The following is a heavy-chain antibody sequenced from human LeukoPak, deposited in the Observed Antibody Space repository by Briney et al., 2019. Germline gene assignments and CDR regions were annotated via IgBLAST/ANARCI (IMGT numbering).Heavy chain of an antibody. J-gene: IGHJ1*01. V-gene: IGHV4-34*01. CDR2: INHSGST. CDR3: ARGRRRSPYYYDSSGPGLQH. CDR1: GGSFSGYY. Sequence: PSETLSLTCAVYGGSFSGYYWSWLRQPPGKGLEWVGEINHSGSTNYNPSLKSRVTISVDTSKNQFSLKLSSVTAADTAVYYCARGRRRSPYYYDSSGPGLQHWGQGTLVTVSS. D-gene: IGHD3-22*01.